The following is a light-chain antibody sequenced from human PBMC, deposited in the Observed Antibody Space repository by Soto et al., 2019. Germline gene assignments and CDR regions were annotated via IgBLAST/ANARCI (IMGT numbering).Light chain of an antibody. V-gene: IGKV3-20*01. Sequence: EIVLTQSPGTLSLSPGERGTLSCRASQSVSSGYLAWYHQKPGQAPRLLIYDASSRATGIPDRFSGSGSGTDFTLTISRLEPEDFAVYYCHQYHDWPPEFGPGTKVQIK. CDR1: QSVSSGY. CDR3: HQYHDWPPE. J-gene: IGKJ3*01. CDR2: DAS.